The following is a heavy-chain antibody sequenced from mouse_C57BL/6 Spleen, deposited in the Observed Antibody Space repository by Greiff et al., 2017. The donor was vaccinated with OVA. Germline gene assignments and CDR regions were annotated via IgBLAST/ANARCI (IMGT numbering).Heavy chain of an antibody. CDR3: ARDEGYYGSPVPYAMDY. Sequence: EVMLVESEGGLVQPGSSMKLSCTASGFTFSDYYMAWVRQVPEKGLEWVANINYDGSSTYYLDSLKSRFIISRDNAKNILYLQMSSLKSEDTATYYCARDEGYYGSPVPYAMDYWGQGTSVTVSS. V-gene: IGHV5-16*01. CDR1: GFTFSDYY. D-gene: IGHD1-1*01. J-gene: IGHJ4*01. CDR2: INYDGSST.